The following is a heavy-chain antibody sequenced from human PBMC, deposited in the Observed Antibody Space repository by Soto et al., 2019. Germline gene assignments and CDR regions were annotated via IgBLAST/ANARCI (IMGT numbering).Heavy chain of an antibody. CDR1: GYTFTSYD. CDR3: ARDKVAAQPNYYYGMDV. Sequence: ASVKVSCKASGYTFTSYDINWVPQATGQGLEWMGWMNPNSGNTGYAQKFQGRVTMTRNTSISTAYMELSSLRSEDTAVYYCARDKVAAQPNYYYGMDVWGQGTTVTVSS. CDR2: MNPNSGNT. J-gene: IGHJ6*02. V-gene: IGHV1-8*01. D-gene: IGHD6-6*01.